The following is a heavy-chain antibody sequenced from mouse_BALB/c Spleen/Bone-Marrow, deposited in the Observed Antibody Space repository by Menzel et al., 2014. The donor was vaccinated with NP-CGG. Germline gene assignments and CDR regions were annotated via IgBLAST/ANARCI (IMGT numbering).Heavy chain of an antibody. CDR2: IYPYNGGT. Sequence: VQLQQSGAELVKPGASVKISCKASGYTFTDYNMHWVKQSHGKSLEWIGYIYPYNGGTGYNQKFKTKATLTVDNSSSTAYMELRSLTSEDSAVYYCARKDYDSFFDYWGQGTTLTVSS. CDR3: ARKDYDSFFDY. CDR1: GYTFTDYN. V-gene: IGHV1S29*02. J-gene: IGHJ2*01. D-gene: IGHD2-4*01.